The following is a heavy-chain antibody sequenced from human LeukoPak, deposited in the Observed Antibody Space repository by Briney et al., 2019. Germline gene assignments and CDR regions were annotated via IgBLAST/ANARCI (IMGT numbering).Heavy chain of an antibody. D-gene: IGHD2-21*02. V-gene: IGHV4-34*01. CDR3: ASVVVTATLHYYYGMDV. Sequence: PSETLSLTCAVYGVSFSGYYWSWIRQPPGKGLEWIGEINHSGSTNYNPSLKSRVTISVDTSKDQFSLKLSSVTAADTAVYYCASVVVTATLHYYYGMDVWGQGTTVTVSS. CDR2: INHSGST. CDR1: GVSFSGYY. J-gene: IGHJ6*02.